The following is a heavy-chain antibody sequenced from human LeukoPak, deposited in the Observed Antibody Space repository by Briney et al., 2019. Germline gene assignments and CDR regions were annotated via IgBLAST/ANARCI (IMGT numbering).Heavy chain of an antibody. CDR1: GFTFSSYA. Sequence: GGSLRLSCAASGFTFSSYAMHWVRQAPGKGLEWVAVISYDGSNKYYADSVKGRFTISRDNSKNTLYLQMNSLRAEDTAVYYCARDGRDSNHRRGYYYYMDVWGKGTTVTVSS. J-gene: IGHJ6*03. CDR2: ISYDGSNK. V-gene: IGHV3-30*01. CDR3: ARDGRDSNHRRGYYYYMDV. D-gene: IGHD6-13*01.